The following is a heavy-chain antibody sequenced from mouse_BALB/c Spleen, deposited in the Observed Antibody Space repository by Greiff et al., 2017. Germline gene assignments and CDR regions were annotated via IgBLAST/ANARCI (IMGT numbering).Heavy chain of an antibody. J-gene: IGHJ3*01. CDR3: ASYRYGAY. CDR2: IWAGGST. V-gene: IGHV2-9*02. CDR1: GFSLTSYG. Sequence: VKLQESGPGLVAPSQSLSITCTVSGFSLTSYGVHWVRQPPGKGLEWLGVIWAGGSTNYNSALMSRLSISKDNSKSQVFLKMNSLQTDDTAMYYCASYRYGAYWGQGTLVTVSA. D-gene: IGHD2-14*01.